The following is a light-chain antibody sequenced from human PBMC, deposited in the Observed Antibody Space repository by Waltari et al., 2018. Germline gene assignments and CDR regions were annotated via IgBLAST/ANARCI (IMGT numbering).Light chain of an antibody. CDR3: QQRSIWPPVFP. CDR2: DTS. V-gene: IGKV3-11*01. J-gene: IGKJ4*01. Sequence: EVVLTQSPATLSLSPGERATLPCRASQSVGRLLAWYQQRPGQGPRLLIYDTSNRATGVPPRFSGSGSGTDFTLTISSLEPEDFAVYYCQQRSIWPPVFPFGGGTKVEIK. CDR1: QSVGRL.